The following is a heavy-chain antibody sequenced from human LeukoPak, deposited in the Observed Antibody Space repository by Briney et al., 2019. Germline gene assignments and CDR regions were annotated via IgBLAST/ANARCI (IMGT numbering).Heavy chain of an antibody. CDR3: ARGSGIVVVIDY. V-gene: IGHV4-30-4*07. CDR2: IYHSGST. Sequence: PSQTLSLTCAVSGGSISSGGYSWSWIRQPPGTGLEWIGYIYHSGSTYYNPSLKSRVTISVDTSKNQFSLKLSSVTAADTAVYYCARGSGIVVVIDYWGQGTLVTVSS. D-gene: IGHD3-22*01. CDR1: GGSISSGGYS. J-gene: IGHJ4*02.